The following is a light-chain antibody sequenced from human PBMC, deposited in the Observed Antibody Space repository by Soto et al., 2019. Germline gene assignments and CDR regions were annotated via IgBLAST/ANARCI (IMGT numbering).Light chain of an antibody. V-gene: IGLV2-8*01. CDR3: SSYAGSNIL. CDR2: EVN. Sequence: QSALTQPPSASGSPGQSVTISCTGTSSDVGGYNYVSWYQQHPGKAPKLMIYEVNKRHSGVPDRFSASKSGNTASLTVSGLQDEDEADYYCSSYAGSNILFGTGTKLTVL. J-gene: IGLJ1*01. CDR1: SSDVGGYNY.